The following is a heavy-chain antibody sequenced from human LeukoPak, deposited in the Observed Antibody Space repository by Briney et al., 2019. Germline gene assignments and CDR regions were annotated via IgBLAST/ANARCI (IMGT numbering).Heavy chain of an antibody. Sequence: GGSLRLSCAASGVTFSSDSMNWGRQAPREGLEWVSYISSSSSSSIYYADSGKGRFTISRNNTKNSLHLQMNSLRAEHTAVYYCATAKEGYGDHNWFAPWGQGTLVTVSS. CDR2: ISSSSSSSI. CDR3: ATAKEGYGDHNWFAP. D-gene: IGHD4-17*01. J-gene: IGHJ5*02. CDR1: GVTFSSDS. V-gene: IGHV3-48*01.